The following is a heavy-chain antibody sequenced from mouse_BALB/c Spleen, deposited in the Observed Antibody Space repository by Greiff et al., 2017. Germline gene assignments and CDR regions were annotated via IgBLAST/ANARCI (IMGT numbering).Heavy chain of an antibody. CDR2: ISNGGGST. Sequence: EVQRVESGGGLVQPGGSLKLSCAASGFTFSSYTMSWVRQTPEKRLEWVAYISNGGGSTYYPDTVKGRFTISRDNAKNTLYLQMSSLKSEDTAMYYCARHKTTVVARNWYFDVWGAGTTVTVSS. V-gene: IGHV5-12-2*01. CDR3: ARHKTTVVARNWYFDV. J-gene: IGHJ1*01. D-gene: IGHD1-1*01. CDR1: GFTFSSYT.